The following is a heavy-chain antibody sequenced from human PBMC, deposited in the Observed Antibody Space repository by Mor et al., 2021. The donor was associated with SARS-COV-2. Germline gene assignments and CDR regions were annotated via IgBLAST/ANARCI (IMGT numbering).Heavy chain of an antibody. CDR2: INDNSDYI. J-gene: IGHJ4*02. CDR3: AKSFGWYFDV. V-gene: IGHV3-21*01. D-gene: IGHD3-9*01. Sequence: NWVRQVPGKGLEWVSSINDNSDYIYYGDSVKGRFTISRDNAKISLYLQMNSLRSEDTAVYYCAKSFGWYFDVWGQGTLVTVSS.